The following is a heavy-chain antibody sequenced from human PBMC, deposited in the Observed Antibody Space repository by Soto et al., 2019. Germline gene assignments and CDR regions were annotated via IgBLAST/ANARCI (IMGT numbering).Heavy chain of an antibody. Sequence: SLTCAVSGGSISSSNWWSWVRQPPGKGLEWIGEIYHSGSTNYNPSLKSRVTISVDKSKNQFSLKLSSVTAADTAVYYCASEPDYDFWSGYGRYFDYWGQGTLVTVSS. CDR1: GGSISSSNW. CDR3: ASEPDYDFWSGYGRYFDY. D-gene: IGHD3-3*01. CDR2: IYHSGST. V-gene: IGHV4-4*02. J-gene: IGHJ4*02.